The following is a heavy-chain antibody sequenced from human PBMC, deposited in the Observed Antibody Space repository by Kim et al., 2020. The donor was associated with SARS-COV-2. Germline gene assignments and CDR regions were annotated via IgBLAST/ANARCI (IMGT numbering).Heavy chain of an antibody. J-gene: IGHJ4*02. Sequence: TNYAQKLQGRVTMTTDTSTSTAYMELRSLRSDDTAVYYCARDPPYYSDYGGQGTLVTVSS. V-gene: IGHV1-18*01. CDR3: ARDPPYYSDY. D-gene: IGHD3-10*01. CDR2: T.